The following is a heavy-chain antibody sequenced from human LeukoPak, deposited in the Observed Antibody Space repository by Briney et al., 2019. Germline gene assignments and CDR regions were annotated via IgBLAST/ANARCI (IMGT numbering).Heavy chain of an antibody. CDR1: GYDFTRSW. Sequence: GESLKISCQASGYDFTRSWIGWVRQLPGKGLEWMGIIYPGDSDTRYSPSFQGQVTISADKSISTAYLQWSSLKASDTAMYYCARHRYSYHRVPHYYYYYMDVWGKGTTVTVSS. CDR2: IYPGDSDT. D-gene: IGHD5-18*01. V-gene: IGHV5-51*01. J-gene: IGHJ6*03. CDR3: ARHRYSYHRVPHYYYYYMDV.